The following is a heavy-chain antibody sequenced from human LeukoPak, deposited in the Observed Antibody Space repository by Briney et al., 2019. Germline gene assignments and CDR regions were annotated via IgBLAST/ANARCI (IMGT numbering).Heavy chain of an antibody. J-gene: IGHJ6*03. Sequence: SETLSLTCTVSGGSISSSSYHWGWIRRPPGKGLEWIGSIYYSGSTYYNPARKSRFSISVDASKTQFSLKLSSVTAADTAVYYCARSGQYDFWSGYYYYYMDVWGKGTTVTVSS. CDR1: GGSISSSSYH. CDR2: IYYSGST. CDR3: ARSGQYDFWSGYYYYYMDV. V-gene: IGHV4-39*07. D-gene: IGHD3-3*01.